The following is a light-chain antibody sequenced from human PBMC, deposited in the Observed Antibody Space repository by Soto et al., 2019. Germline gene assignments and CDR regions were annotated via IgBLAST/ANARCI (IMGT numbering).Light chain of an antibody. V-gene: IGLV1-51*01. J-gene: IGLJ1*01. Sequence: QSVLTQPPSVSAAPGQKVTISCSGSSSNIGNNYVSWYQQLPGTAPKLLMYDNNKRPSGIPDRFSGSKSGTSATLGITGLQSGDEADYYCSSYKGSSTVDVFGAGTKLTVL. CDR2: DNN. CDR3: SSYKGSSTVDV. CDR1: SSNIGNNY.